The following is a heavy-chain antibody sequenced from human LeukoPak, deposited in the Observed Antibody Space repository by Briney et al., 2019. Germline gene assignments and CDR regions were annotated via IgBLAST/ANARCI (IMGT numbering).Heavy chain of an antibody. CDR3: ARGGGCGY. CDR2: ISSSSSYI. D-gene: IGHD3-10*01. J-gene: IGHJ4*02. V-gene: IGHV3-21*01. CDR1: GFTFSSHW. Sequence: PGGSLRLSCVVSGFTFSSHWMSWVRQAPGKGLEWVSSISSSSSYIYYADSVKGRFTISRDNAKNSLYLQMNSLRAEDTAVYYCARGGGCGYWGQGTLVTVSS.